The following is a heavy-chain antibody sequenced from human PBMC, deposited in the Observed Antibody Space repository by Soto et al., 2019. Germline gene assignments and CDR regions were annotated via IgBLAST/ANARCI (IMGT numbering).Heavy chain of an antibody. Sequence: PGGSLRLSCAASGFTFSSYSMNWVRQAPGKGLEWVSSISSSSSYIYYADSVKGRFTISRDNAKNSLYLQMNSLRAEDTAVHYCARDHQSTYYDSSGYSIDYWGQGTLVTVSS. J-gene: IGHJ4*02. CDR2: ISSSSSYI. CDR3: ARDHQSTYYDSSGYSIDY. V-gene: IGHV3-21*01. CDR1: GFTFSSYS. D-gene: IGHD3-22*01.